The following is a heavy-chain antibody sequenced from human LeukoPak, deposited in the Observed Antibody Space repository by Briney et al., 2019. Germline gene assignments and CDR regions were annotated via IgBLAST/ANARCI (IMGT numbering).Heavy chain of an antibody. CDR1: GGSISSSSYY. CDR2: IYYSGST. J-gene: IGHJ4*02. CDR3: ARVGRYSGSYGFDY. Sequence: SETLSLTCTVSGGSISSSSYYWGWTRQPPGKGLEWIGSIYYSGSTYYNPSLKSRVTISVDTSKNQFSLKLSSVTAADTAVYYRARVGRYSGSYGFDYWGQGTLVTVSS. V-gene: IGHV4-39*01. D-gene: IGHD1-26*01.